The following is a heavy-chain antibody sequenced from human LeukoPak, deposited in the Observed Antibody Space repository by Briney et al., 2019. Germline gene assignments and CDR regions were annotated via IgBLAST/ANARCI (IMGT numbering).Heavy chain of an antibody. CDR2: INHSGST. Sequence: SETLSLTCAVYGGSFSGYYWSWIRQPPGKGLEWIGEINHSGSTNYNPSLKSRVTISVDTSKKQFSLKLSSVTAADTAVYYCARLPYSSGWYYYFDPWGQGTLVTVSS. J-gene: IGHJ5*02. D-gene: IGHD6-19*01. CDR3: ARLPYSSGWYYYFDP. CDR1: GGSFSGYY. V-gene: IGHV4-34*01.